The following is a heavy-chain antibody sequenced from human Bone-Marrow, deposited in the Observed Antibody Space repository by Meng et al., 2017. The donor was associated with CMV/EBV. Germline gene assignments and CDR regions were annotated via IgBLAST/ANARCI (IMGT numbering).Heavy chain of an antibody. Sequence: SETLSLTCAVSSGSISSNKWWSWVRQPPGKGLEWIGEIHHSGNTNYNPSLKSRVTISIDKSKNQFSLKLSFVTAADTAVYYCVMLGGNGVGYEYGMDVWGQGTTVTVSS. CDR3: VMLGGNGVGYEYGMDV. D-gene: IGHD4-23*01. CDR2: IHHSGNT. CDR1: SGSISSNKW. V-gene: IGHV4-4*02. J-gene: IGHJ6*02.